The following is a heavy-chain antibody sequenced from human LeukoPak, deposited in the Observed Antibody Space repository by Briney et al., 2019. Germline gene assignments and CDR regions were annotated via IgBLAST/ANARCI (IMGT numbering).Heavy chain of an antibody. D-gene: IGHD2-2*02. J-gene: IGHJ4*02. CDR1: GYTFTSYG. CDR3: ARVRDIVVVPAAIHLDY. V-gene: IGHV1-18*01. CDR2: ISAYNGNT. Sequence: GASVKVSCKASGYTFTSYGISWVRQAPGQGLEWMGWISAYNGNTNYAQKLQGRVTMTTDTSTSTAYMELRSLRSDDTAVYYCARVRDIVVVPAAIHLDYWGQGTLVTVSS.